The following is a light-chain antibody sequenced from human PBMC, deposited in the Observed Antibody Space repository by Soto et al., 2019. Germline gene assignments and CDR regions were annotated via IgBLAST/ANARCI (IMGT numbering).Light chain of an antibody. CDR2: SAS. CDR3: QQYSASPRT. Sequence: EIVLTQSPGTLSLSPGERATLSCRASQSVSSSYLAWYQQKPGQAPRLLIHSASTRAPGIPGRFSASGAGTDFTLTISRLEPEDSAVYYCQQYSASPRTFGPGTKVDI. J-gene: IGKJ3*01. CDR1: QSVSSSY. V-gene: IGKV3-20*01.